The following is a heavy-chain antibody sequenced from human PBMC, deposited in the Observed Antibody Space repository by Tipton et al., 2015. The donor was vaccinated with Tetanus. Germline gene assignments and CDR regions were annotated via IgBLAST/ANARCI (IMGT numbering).Heavy chain of an antibody. CDR1: GGTFTNYA. Sequence: QVQLVQSGAEVKKPGSSVKVSCKASGGTFTNYALSWVRQAPGQGLEWVGGITPIFGTTNSAPKFQGRVTISADESTNTAYMELSSLRSEDTAVYYCARRRTTTALSYYLESWGQGTLVTVSS. CDR2: ITPIFGTT. CDR3: ARRRTTTALSYYLES. J-gene: IGHJ4*02. V-gene: IGHV1-69*01. D-gene: IGHD1-1*01.